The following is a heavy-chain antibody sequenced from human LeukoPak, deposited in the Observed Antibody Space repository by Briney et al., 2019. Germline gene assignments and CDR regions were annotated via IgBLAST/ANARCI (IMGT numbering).Heavy chain of an antibody. CDR3: ARQSHYDFWSGWGEFDC. CDR1: GYTFTGYY. Sequence: ASVKVSCKASGYTFTGYYMHWVRQAPGQGLEWMGWINPNSGGTNYAQKFQGRVAMTRDTSISTAYMELSRLRSDDTAVYYCARQSHYDFWSGWGEFDCWGQGTLVTVSS. D-gene: IGHD3-3*01. V-gene: IGHV1-2*02. CDR2: INPNSGGT. J-gene: IGHJ4*02.